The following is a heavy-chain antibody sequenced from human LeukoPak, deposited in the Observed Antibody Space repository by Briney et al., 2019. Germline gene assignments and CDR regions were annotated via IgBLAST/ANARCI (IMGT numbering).Heavy chain of an antibody. V-gene: IGHV3-23*01. D-gene: IGHD3-22*01. CDR1: GFTFSSYA. CDR3: AKGTDYYDSSGYYGSKAAFDI. J-gene: IGHJ3*02. CDR2: ISGSGGST. Sequence: GGSLRLSCAASGFTFSSYAMSWVRQAPGKGLEWVSGISGSGGSTYYADSVKGRFTISRDNSKNTLYPQMNSLRAEDTAVYFCAKGTDYYDSSGYYGSKAAFDIWGQGTMVTVSS.